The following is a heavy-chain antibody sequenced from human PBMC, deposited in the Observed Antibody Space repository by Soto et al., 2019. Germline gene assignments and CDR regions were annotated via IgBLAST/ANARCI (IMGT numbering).Heavy chain of an antibody. CDR2: IWYDGVNK. CDR1: GFTFSSYG. Sequence: QVQLVESGGGVVQPGRSLRLSCATSGFTFSSYGMHWVRQAPGKGLEWVAVIWYDGVNKKYVDSVKGRFTIDRDNSKNTLYWQMNSLRAEDTALYYCARGRGAVAGTGRYYFDYWGQGTLVTVSS. D-gene: IGHD6-19*01. J-gene: IGHJ4*02. CDR3: ARGRGAVAGTGRYYFDY. V-gene: IGHV3-33*01.